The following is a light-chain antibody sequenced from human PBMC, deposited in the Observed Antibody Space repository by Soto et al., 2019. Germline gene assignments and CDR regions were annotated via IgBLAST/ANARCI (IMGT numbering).Light chain of an antibody. Sequence: QSALTQPPSVSGAPGQRVTISCTGSSSNIGAGYDVHWYQQLPGTAPKLLIYGNSNRPSGVPDRFSGSKSGTSASLAITGLRADDEADYYCQSYDSSLSGWVFGGGTQLTVL. CDR2: GNS. J-gene: IGLJ3*02. CDR3: QSYDSSLSGWV. CDR1: SSNIGAGYD. V-gene: IGLV1-40*01.